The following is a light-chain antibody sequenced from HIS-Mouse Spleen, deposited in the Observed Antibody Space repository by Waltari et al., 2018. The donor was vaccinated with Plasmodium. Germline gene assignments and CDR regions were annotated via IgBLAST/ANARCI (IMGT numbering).Light chain of an antibody. CDR1: ALPKQY. V-gene: IGLV3-25*03. Sequence: SYELTQPPSVSVSPGQTARITCSGEALPKQYAYWYPQKPGQAPVLVIYKDSERPSGIPERFSGSSSGTTVTLTISGVQAEDEADYYCQSADSSGTYQVFGGGTKLTVL. CDR2: KDS. J-gene: IGLJ2*01. CDR3: QSADSSGTYQV.